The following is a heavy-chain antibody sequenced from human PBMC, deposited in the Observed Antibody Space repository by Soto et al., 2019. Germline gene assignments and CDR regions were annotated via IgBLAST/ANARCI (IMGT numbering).Heavy chain of an antibody. J-gene: IGHJ4*02. CDR2: IKSETDGGTI. CDR1: GFTFSNVW. V-gene: IGHV3-15*07. CDR3: TPLALKYNSDWYPLSD. D-gene: IGHD6-19*01. Sequence: EVQLVESGGGLVKPGGSLRLSCAGSGFTFSNVWMNWVRQAPGKGLEWVGRIKSETDGGTIDYAAPVKGRFTISRADSNTTLYLKMNSLKTEHTATYYCTPLALKYNSDWYPLSDWGQGTRVTVSS.